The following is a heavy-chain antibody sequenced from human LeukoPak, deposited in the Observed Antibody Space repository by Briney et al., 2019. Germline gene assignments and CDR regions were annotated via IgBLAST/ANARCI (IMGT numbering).Heavy chain of an antibody. Sequence: GGSLRLSCAASGFTVSSNYMSWVRQAPGKGLERVSVIYSGGSTYYADSVKGRFTISRDNSKNTLYLQMNSLRAEDTAVYYCARGIAARNGMDVWGQGTTVTVSS. CDR1: GFTVSSNY. V-gene: IGHV3-53*01. J-gene: IGHJ6*02. CDR3: ARGIAARNGMDV. D-gene: IGHD6-6*01. CDR2: IYSGGST.